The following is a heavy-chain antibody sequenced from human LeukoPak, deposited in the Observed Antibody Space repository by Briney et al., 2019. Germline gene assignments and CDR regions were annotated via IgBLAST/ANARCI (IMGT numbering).Heavy chain of an antibody. CDR1: GFTFSTYG. CDR3: ASWRGSGNYGGYFDY. CDR2: IWYDGENK. D-gene: IGHD3-10*01. V-gene: IGHV3-33*01. Sequence: PGGFLRLSCAASGFTFSTYGMHWVRQAPGKGLEWVALIWYDGENKYYADSVKGRFTISRDNPKNTLYLQMNSLRAEDTAVYYCASWRGSGNYGGYFDYWGQGTLVTVSS. J-gene: IGHJ4*02.